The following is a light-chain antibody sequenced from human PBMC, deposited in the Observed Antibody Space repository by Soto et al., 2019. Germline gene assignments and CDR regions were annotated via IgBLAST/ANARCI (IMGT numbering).Light chain of an antibody. CDR2: EVS. CDR1: SSDVGGYNH. J-gene: IGLJ2*01. CDR3: SSYTTSTTRII. V-gene: IGLV2-14*01. Sequence: QSVPTQPASVSGSPGQSITISCTGSSSDVGGYNHVSWYQQHPGKAPKLMIYEVSNRPSGVSNRFSGSKSGNTASLTISGLQAEDEADYYCSSYTTSTTRIIFGGGTQLTVL.